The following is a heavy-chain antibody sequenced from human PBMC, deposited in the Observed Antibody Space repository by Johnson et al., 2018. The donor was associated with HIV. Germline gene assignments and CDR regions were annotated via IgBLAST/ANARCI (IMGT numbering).Heavy chain of an antibody. D-gene: IGHD6-19*01. V-gene: IGHV3-7*03. Sequence: VQLVESGGGLVQPGGSLRLSCAASRFTFKNYWMTWVRQAPGKGLEWVANIKKDGSEKYYVDSVKGRFTISRDNAKNSLYLQMNTLRAEDTAVYYCARDAVSSSGWYNVDAFDIWDQGTMVTVSS. J-gene: IGHJ3*02. CDR3: ARDAVSSSGWYNVDAFDI. CDR2: IKKDGSEK. CDR1: RFTFKNYW.